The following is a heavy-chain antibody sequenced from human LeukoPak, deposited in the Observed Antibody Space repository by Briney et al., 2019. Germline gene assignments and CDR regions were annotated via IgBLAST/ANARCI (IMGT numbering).Heavy chain of an antibody. J-gene: IGHJ4*02. CDR3: ARVAASTFTFGGVIVKD. CDR2: IYHSGST. D-gene: IGHD3-16*02. V-gene: IGHV4-38-2*02. CDR1: GYSISSGYY. Sequence: SETLSLTCTVSGYSISSGYYWCWIRQPPGEGLEGIGRIYHSGSTYYNPSLKSRVTISVDTSKNQFSLKLSSVTAADTAVYYCARVAASTFTFGGVIVKDWGQGTLVTVSS.